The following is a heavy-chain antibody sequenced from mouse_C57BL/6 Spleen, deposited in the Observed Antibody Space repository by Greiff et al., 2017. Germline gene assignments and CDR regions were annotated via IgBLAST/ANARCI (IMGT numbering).Heavy chain of an antibody. CDR1: GFTFSDYG. Sequence: EVNVVESGGGLVKPGGSLKLSCAASGFTFSDYGMHWVRQAPEKGLEWVAYISSGSSTIYYADTVKGRFTISRDNAKNTLFLQMTRLKSEDTAMYSCARIYDGYYVGWFTYWGQGTLVTVSA. V-gene: IGHV5-17*01. CDR3: ARIYDGYYVGWFTY. J-gene: IGHJ3*01. D-gene: IGHD2-3*01. CDR2: ISSGSSTI.